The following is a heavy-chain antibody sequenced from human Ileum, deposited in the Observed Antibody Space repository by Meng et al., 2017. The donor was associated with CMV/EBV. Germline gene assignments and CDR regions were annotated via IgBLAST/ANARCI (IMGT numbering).Heavy chain of an antibody. J-gene: IGHJ4*02. CDR3: TTDGGFY. Sequence: GESLKISCVAPGFTFTNSWMTWVRQAPGKGLEWVGRIKNKVGGGTPDYAAPVKGRFTISKDDSKNTLYLQMDTLTTEDKALYYCTTDGGFYWGQGTLVTVSS. CDR2: IKNKVGGGTP. V-gene: IGHV3-15*01. D-gene: IGHD3-16*01. CDR1: GFTFTNSW.